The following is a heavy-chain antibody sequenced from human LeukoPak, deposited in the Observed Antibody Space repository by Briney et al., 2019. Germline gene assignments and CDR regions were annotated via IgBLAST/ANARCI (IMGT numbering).Heavy chain of an antibody. J-gene: IGHJ4*02. CDR3: ARDQIARYPATFDF. CDR2: IKLDGSDK. Sequence: PVGSLRLSCAASGFTFSTYWMTWVRQAPGKGLEWVATIKLDGSDKYYVDSVKGRFTISRDNAKNSLYLQMNSLRAEDKAVYYCARDQIARYPATFDFWGQGTLVTVSS. V-gene: IGHV3-7*01. CDR1: GFTFSTYW. D-gene: IGHD6-25*01.